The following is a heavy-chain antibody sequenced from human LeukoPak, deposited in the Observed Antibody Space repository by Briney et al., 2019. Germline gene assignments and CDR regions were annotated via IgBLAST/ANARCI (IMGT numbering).Heavy chain of an antibody. CDR3: ATTPYGSSGYGYYFDY. Sequence: SETLSLTCTVSGGSISSYYWSWIRQPPGKGLEWIGYIYYSGSTNYNPSLKSRVTISVDTSKNQFSLKLSSVTAADTAVYYCATTPYGSSGYGYYFDYWGQGTLVTVSS. D-gene: IGHD3-22*01. CDR2: IYYSGST. J-gene: IGHJ4*02. CDR1: GGSISSYY. V-gene: IGHV4-59*01.